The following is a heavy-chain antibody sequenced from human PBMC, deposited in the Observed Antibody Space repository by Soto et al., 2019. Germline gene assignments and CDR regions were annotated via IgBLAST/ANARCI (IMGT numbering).Heavy chain of an antibody. CDR2: ISGSGGNT. CDR3: SKEPSRRGGCFAY. Sequence: GSLRLSCAASGFTFSSYAMSWVRQAPGKGLEWVSAISGSGGNTYYADSVKGRFTISRDNSKNTLYLQMNSLRAEDTALYYCSKEPSRRGGCFAYWGQGSLVPVSS. J-gene: IGHJ4*02. CDR1: GFTFSSYA. D-gene: IGHD6-19*01. V-gene: IGHV3-23*01.